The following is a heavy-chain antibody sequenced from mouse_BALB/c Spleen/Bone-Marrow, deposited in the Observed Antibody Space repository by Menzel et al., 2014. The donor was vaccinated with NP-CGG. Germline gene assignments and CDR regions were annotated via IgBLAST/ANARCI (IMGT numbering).Heavy chain of an antibody. CDR3: TRRTTGGSWFSS. J-gene: IGHJ3*01. V-gene: IGHV6-6*02. Sequence: DVKLVESGGGLVQPGGSMKLFCAASGFTLSDHRMNWVRKSPERGLEWVAEIGLKSNDYATHYVESVKGRFTIPRDDSKSSVYLQKNNLRDEDTGIYFCTRRTTGGSWFSSWVLGTLVTVPA. CDR2: IGLKSNDYAT. CDR1: GFTLSDHR. D-gene: IGHD1-1*01.